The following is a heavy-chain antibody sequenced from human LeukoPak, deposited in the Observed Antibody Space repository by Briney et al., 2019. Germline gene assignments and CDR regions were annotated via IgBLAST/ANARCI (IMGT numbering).Heavy chain of an antibody. Sequence: PGGSLRLSCAASGFTFDDYAMHWVRQAPGKGLEWVSGISWNSGSIGYADSVKGRFTISRDNAKNSLYLQMNSLRAEDTALYYCATAVADTWAPKDYWGQGTLVTVSS. CDR2: ISWNSGSI. J-gene: IGHJ4*02. V-gene: IGHV3-9*01. CDR1: GFTFDDYA. D-gene: IGHD6-19*01. CDR3: ATAVADTWAPKDY.